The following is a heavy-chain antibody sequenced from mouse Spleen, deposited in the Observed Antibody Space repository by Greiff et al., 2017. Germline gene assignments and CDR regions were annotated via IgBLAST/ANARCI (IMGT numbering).Heavy chain of an antibody. Sequence: EVKLVESGGGLVKLGGSLKLSCAASGFTFSSYYMSWVRQTPEKRLELVAAINSNGGSTYYPDTVKGRFTISRDNAKNTLYLQMSSLKSEDTALYYCARQGSYWYFDVWGAGTTVTVSS. J-gene: IGHJ1*01. CDR1: GFTFSSYY. V-gene: IGHV5-6-2*01. CDR3: ARQGSYWYFDV. CDR2: INSNGGST.